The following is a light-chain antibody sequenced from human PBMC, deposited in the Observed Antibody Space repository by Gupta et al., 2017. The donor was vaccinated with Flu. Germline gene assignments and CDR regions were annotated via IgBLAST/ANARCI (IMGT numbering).Light chain of an antibody. CDR2: DVS. V-gene: IGLV2-11*01. J-gene: IGLJ2*01. CDR1: GSDVGGYNY. Sequence: QSPLTQPRSVSGSPGQSVTISCTGTGSDVGGYNYVSWYRQHPGEAPKLIVSDVSKRPSGVPDRFAGSKSGNTASLTSSGRQVDDEADYYCCSYAGSYSFVFGGGTQLTVL. CDR3: CSYAGSYSFV.